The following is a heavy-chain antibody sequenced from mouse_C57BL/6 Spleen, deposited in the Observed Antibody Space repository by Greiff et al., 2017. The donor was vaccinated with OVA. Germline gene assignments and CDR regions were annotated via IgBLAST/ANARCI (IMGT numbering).Heavy chain of an antibody. D-gene: IGHD5-2*01. V-gene: IGHV3-6*01. Sequence: VQLQQSGPGLVKPSQSLSLTCSVTGYSITSGYYWNWIRQFPGNKLEWMGYISYDGSNNYNPSLKNRISITRDTSKNQFFLKLNSVTTEDTATYYCARGEYDYDAMDYWGQGTSVTVSS. J-gene: IGHJ4*01. CDR2: ISYDGSN. CDR3: ARGEYDYDAMDY. CDR1: GYSITSGYY.